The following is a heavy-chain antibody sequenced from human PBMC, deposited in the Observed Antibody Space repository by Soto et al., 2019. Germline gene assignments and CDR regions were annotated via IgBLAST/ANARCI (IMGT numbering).Heavy chain of an antibody. V-gene: IGHV4-59*01. J-gene: IGHJ4*02. CDR3: ARDPVDCYAFFDY. CDR2: IHNSGST. Sequence: SETLSLTCTVSGGSISSYYWNWIRQPPGKGVEWIGYIHNSGSTTYNSSLKSRVTISIDTSKKQSSLKLTSVTAADTAVYYCARDPVDCYAFFDYWGQGTLVTVSS. D-gene: IGHD2-21*01. CDR1: GGSISSYY.